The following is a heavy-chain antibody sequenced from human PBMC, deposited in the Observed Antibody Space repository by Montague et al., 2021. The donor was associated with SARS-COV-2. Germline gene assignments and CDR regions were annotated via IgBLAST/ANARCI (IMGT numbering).Heavy chain of an antibody. D-gene: IGHD3-16*01. Sequence: SETLSLTCAVSDGSISSPNWWNWVRRPPGKGLEWIGEIYYTGNTNYNPSLKSRVTIFIDKFKNHFSLQLSSVTAADTAVYYCARGGTYHYGMDVWGQGTTVAVSS. V-gene: IGHV4-4*02. CDR1: DGSISSPNW. J-gene: IGHJ6*02. CDR2: IYYTGNT. CDR3: ARGGTYHYGMDV.